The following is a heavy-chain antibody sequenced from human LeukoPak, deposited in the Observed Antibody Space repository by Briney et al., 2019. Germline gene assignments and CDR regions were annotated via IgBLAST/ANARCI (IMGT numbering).Heavy chain of an antibody. CDR1: GGSISSYY. CDR2: IYYSGST. D-gene: IGHD3-10*01. V-gene: IGHV4-59*01. J-gene: IGHJ4*02. CDR3: ARDNRVGYCGSGSYSFDY. Sequence: PSETLSLTCTVSGGSISSYYWSWIRQPPGKGLEWIGYIYYSGSTNDNPSLKSRVTISVDTSKNQFSLKLSSVTAADTAVYYCARDNRVGYCGSGSYSFDYWGQGTLVTVSS.